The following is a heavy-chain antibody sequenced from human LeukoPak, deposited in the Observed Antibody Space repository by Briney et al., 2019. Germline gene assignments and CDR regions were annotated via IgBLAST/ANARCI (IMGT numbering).Heavy chain of an antibody. Sequence: SVKVSCKASGGTFSSYAISWVRQAPGQGLERMGRIIPIFGTANYAQKFQARVTITTDESTSTAYMELSSLRSEDTAVYYCASQAGYSYGYHFXYWGQGTLVTVS. CDR1: GGTFSSYA. CDR3: ASQAGYSYGYHFXY. J-gene: IGHJ4*02. CDR2: IIPIFGTA. D-gene: IGHD5-18*01. V-gene: IGHV1-69*05.